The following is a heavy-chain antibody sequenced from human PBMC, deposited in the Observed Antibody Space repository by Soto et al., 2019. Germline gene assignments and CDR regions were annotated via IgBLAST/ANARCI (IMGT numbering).Heavy chain of an antibody. V-gene: IGHV4-34*01. CDR2: INHSGST. J-gene: IGHJ5*02. CDR3: ASLVVTAHNWFDP. Sequence: PSETLSLTCAVYGGSFSGYYWTWIRQPPGTGLEWIGEINHSGSTYYNPSLKSRVTISVDTSKNQFSLKLSSVTAADTAVYYCASLVVTAHNWFDPWGQGTLVTVSS. D-gene: IGHD2-21*02. CDR1: GGSFSGYY.